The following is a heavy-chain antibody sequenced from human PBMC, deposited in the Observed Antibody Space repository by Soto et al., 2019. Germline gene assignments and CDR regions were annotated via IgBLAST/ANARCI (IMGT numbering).Heavy chain of an antibody. V-gene: IGHV4-4*02. J-gene: IGHJ6*02. CDR3: ARILSLSSGPEIGLMDV. D-gene: IGHD3-22*01. CDR1: GGSISSSNW. Sequence: SETLSLTCAVSGGSISSSNWWSWVRQPPGKGLEWIGEIYHSGSTNYNPSLKSRVTISVDKSKNQFSLKLSSVTAADTAVYYCARILSLSSGPEIGLMDVWGQGTTVTVSS. CDR2: IYHSGST.